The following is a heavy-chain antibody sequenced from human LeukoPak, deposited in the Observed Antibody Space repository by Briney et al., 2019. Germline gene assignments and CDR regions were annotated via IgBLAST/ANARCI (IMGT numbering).Heavy chain of an antibody. CDR1: GFTFSSYA. V-gene: IGHV3-23*01. CDR2: ISGSGGST. J-gene: IGHJ4*02. Sequence: GGSLRLSCAASGFTFSSYAMSWVRQAPGKGPEWVSGISGSGGSTHYADSVKGQFTISRDNSKNTLWLQMNSLRAEDTALYYCAKKGDSGWVFDYWGQGTLVTVSS. D-gene: IGHD6-19*01. CDR3: AKKGDSGWVFDY.